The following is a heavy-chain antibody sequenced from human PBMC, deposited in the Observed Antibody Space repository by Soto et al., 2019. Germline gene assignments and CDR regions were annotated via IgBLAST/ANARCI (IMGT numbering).Heavy chain of an antibody. CDR2: IYYSGST. D-gene: IGHD2-2*01. V-gene: IGHV4-59*01. J-gene: IGHJ6*03. Sequence: LETLSLTCTVSGGSISSYYWSWIRQPPGKGLEWIGYIYYSGSTNYNPSLKSRVTISVDTSKNQFSLKLSSVTAADTAVYYCARGRPQKGGYCSSTSCYSYYYYYMDVWGKGTTVTVSS. CDR3: ARGRPQKGGYCSSTSCYSYYYYYMDV. CDR1: GGSISSYY.